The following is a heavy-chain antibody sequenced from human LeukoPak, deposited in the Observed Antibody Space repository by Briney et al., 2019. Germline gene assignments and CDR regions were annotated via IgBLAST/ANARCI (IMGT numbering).Heavy chain of an antibody. D-gene: IGHD4-4*01. J-gene: IGHJ6*02. Sequence: GASVKVSCKASGYTFTSYDINWVRQATGQGLEWMGWMNPNSGNTGYAQKFQGRVTMTRNTSICTAYMELSSLRSEDTAVYYCAREGTVTTDNGMDVWGQGTTVTVSS. CDR3: AREGTVTTDNGMDV. CDR1: GYTFTSYD. V-gene: IGHV1-8*01. CDR2: MNPNSGNT.